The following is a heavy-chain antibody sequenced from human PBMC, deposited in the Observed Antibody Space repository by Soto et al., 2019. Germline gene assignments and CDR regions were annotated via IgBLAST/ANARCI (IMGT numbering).Heavy chain of an antibody. Sequence: QVQLVQSGAEVKKPGSSVKISCKASGGTFSSHTLSWVRQAPGQGLEWMGRIIPILGIANYAQKFQGRVTITAGEDTSPGYRARSSLRSVDSAMYYCAREAEDYCFYKDVWAKGTTVAVS. J-gene: IGHJ6*03. CDR1: GGTFSSHT. CDR3: AREAEDYCFYKDV. V-gene: IGHV1-69*08. CDR2: IIPILGIA.